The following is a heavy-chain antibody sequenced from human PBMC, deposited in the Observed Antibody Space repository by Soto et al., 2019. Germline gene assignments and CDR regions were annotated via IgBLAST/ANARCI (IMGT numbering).Heavy chain of an antibody. V-gene: IGHV4-61*01. CDR1: GGSVSSGRYY. D-gene: IGHD2-2*01. CDR3: ARVFKGYCSSTSCSSDCMDV. J-gene: IGHJ6*02. Sequence: PSETLSLTCTVSGGSVSSGRYYWSWIRQPPGKGLEWIGYIYYSRSTNYNPSLKSRVTISVDTSKNQFSLKLSSVTAADTAVYYCARVFKGYCSSTSCSSDCMDVWGQGTTVTVSS. CDR2: IYYSRST.